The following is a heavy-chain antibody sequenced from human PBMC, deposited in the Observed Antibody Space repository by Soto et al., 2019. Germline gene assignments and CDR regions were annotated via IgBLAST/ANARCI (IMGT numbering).Heavy chain of an antibody. CDR2: INPNSGGT. V-gene: IGHV1-2*04. D-gene: IGHD3-10*01. J-gene: IGHJ5*02. CDR1: GYTFTGYY. Sequence: QVQLLQSGAEVKKPGASVKVSCKASGYTFTGYYMHWVRQAPGQGLEWMGWINPNSGGTNYAQKFQGWVTMTRDTSISTAYMELSRLRSDDTAVYYCARDSYGSVPGGNWFDPWGQGTLVTVSS. CDR3: ARDSYGSVPGGNWFDP.